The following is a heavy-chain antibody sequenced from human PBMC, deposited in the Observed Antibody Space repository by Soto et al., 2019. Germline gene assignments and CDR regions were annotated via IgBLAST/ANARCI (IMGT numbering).Heavy chain of an antibody. CDR3: AKDRDYPRDQFHY. D-gene: IGHD2-2*01. CDR1: GFTFTNYA. J-gene: IGHJ4*02. CDR2: ISASGGLK. V-gene: IGHV3-23*01. Sequence: EVQLSESGGDLRQPGGSLRLSCAASGFTFTNYAMTWVRQTPGKGLEWVSGISASGGLKYYADSVQGRFTVSRDNSKNTVFLHMDSLRAEDTAVYYCAKDRDYPRDQFHYWGQGTLVTVSS.